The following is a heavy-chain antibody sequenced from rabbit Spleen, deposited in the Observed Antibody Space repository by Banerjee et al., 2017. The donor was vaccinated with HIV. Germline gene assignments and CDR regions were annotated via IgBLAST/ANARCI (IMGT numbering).Heavy chain of an antibody. Sequence: QEQLVESGGGLVQPGGSLKLSCKASGFSFSSGYDMCWVRQAPGKGLEWIACIVIDSGGRTYYANWAKGRFTISKTSSTTVTLQMTSLAVADTATYFCARDGYSRGWGIVLYYFNLWAQAPSSPS. CDR3: ARDGYSRGWGIVLYYFNL. CDR2: IVIDSGGRT. V-gene: IGHV1S45*01. D-gene: IGHD4-1*01. J-gene: IGHJ4*01. CDR1: GFSFSSGYD.